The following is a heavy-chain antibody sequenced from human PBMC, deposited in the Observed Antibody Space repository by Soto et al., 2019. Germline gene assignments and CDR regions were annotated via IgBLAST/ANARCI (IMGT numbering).Heavy chain of an antibody. D-gene: IGHD1-20*01. CDR2: ISANDVGT. CDR1: GFTLRNYA. Sequence: EVQLLESGGGVVQPGGSLRLSCEASGFTLRNYAMTWIRQAPGKGLEWVSLISANDVGTYYAESVKTRFTISTDQSRNTVYLQMDSLRADDTAIYYCAKAKNDYNWDNRPRFDYWGQGTLVTVSS. J-gene: IGHJ4*02. V-gene: IGHV3-23*01. CDR3: AKAKNDYNWDNRPRFDY.